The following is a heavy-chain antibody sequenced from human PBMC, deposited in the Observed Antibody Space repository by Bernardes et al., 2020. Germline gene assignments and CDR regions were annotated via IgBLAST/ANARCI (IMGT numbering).Heavy chain of an antibody. J-gene: IGHJ5*02. CDR3: ARGRSSAYCSGGSCYSGFDP. CDR1: GYTFTSYD. Sequence: ASVKVSCKASGYTFTSYDINWVRQATGQGLEWMGWMNPNSGNTGYAQKFQGRVTMTRNTSISTAYMELSSLRSEDTAVYYCARGRSSAYCSGGSCYSGFDPWGQGTLVTVSS. CDR2: MNPNSGNT. D-gene: IGHD2-15*01. V-gene: IGHV1-8*01.